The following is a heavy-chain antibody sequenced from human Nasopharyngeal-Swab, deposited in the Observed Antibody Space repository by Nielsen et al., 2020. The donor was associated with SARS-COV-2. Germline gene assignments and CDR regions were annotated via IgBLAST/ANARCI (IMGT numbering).Heavy chain of an antibody. CDR1: GFTFGTYS. V-gene: IGHV3-21*01. CDR2: ISSSSTYI. CDR3: AGAYGSGSYFAFDL. J-gene: IGHJ3*01. Sequence: GGSLRLSCAASGFTFGTYSMNWVRQAPGKGLEWVSPISSSSTYIYYADSVKGRFTISRDNAKNSLYLQMNSLRAEDTAVYYCAGAYGSGSYFAFDLWGQGTMVTVSS. D-gene: IGHD3-10*01.